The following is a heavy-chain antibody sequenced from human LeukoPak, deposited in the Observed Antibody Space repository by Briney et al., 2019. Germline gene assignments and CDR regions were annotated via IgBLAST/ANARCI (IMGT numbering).Heavy chain of an antibody. CDR2: ISSSGSTI. V-gene: IGHV3-11*01. Sequence: GGSLRLSCAASGFTFSDYYMSWIRQAPGKGLEWVSHISSSGSTIYYADSVKGRFTISRDDAKNSLYLQMNSLRAEDTAVYYCARVDCSGGSCYAYGMDVWGQGTTVTVSS. CDR1: GFTFSDYY. D-gene: IGHD2-15*01. J-gene: IGHJ6*02. CDR3: ARVDCSGGSCYAYGMDV.